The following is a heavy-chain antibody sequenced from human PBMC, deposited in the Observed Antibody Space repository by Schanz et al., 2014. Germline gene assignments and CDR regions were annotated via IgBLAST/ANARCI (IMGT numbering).Heavy chain of an antibody. J-gene: IGHJ3*01. CDR2: IRSDGSNE. Sequence: QVQLVESGGGVVQPGGSLRLSCAASGFTFSFSGMQWVRQAPGKGLEWVAFIRSDGSNENYADSVRGRFTISRDNSKDTLYLQMNSLRDEDTAIYYCAKGQQRRGTQADDAFHVWGQGTVVTVS. D-gene: IGHD3-10*01. CDR3: AKGQQRRGTQADDAFHV. V-gene: IGHV3-30*02. CDR1: GFTFSFSG.